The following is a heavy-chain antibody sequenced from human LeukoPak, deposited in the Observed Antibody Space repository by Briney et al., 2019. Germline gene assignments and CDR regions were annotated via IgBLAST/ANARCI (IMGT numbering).Heavy chain of an antibody. CDR3: AKDAEYYDSSGYWGLNYFDY. CDR2: ISGSGGST. Sequence: PGGSLRLSCAASGFTFSSYAMSWFRQAPGKGLEWVSAISGSGGSTYYADSVKGRFTISRDNSKNTLYLQMNSLRAEDTAVYYCAKDAEYYDSSGYWGLNYFDYWGQGTLVTVSS. CDR1: GFTFSSYA. D-gene: IGHD3-22*01. J-gene: IGHJ4*02. V-gene: IGHV3-23*01.